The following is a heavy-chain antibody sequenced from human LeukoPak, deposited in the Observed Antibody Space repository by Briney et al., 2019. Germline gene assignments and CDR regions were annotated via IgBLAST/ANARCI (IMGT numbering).Heavy chain of an antibody. J-gene: IGHJ6*03. CDR3: ARMGYCSSTSCFRDYYYYMDV. V-gene: IGHV4-59*08. CDR1: GGSISSYY. CDR2: IYYSGST. Sequence: PSETLSLTCTVSGGSISSYYWSWIRQPPGKGLEWIGYIYYSGSTNYNPSPKSRVTISVDTSKNQFSLRLSSVTAADTAVYYCARMGYCSSTSCFRDYYYYMDVWGKGTTVTVSS. D-gene: IGHD2-2*01.